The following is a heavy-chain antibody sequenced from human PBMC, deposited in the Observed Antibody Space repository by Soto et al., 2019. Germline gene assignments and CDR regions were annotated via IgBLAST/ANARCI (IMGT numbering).Heavy chain of an antibody. D-gene: IGHD3-9*01. Sequence: SVKVSCKASGGTFSSYAISWVRQAPGQGLEWMGGIIPIFGTANYAQKFQGRVTITADESTSTAYMELSSLRSEDTAVYYCARARLAVLRYFDWLPMQRPFDYSGQGPLLTVST. CDR1: GGTFSSYA. J-gene: IGHJ4*02. V-gene: IGHV1-69*13. CDR2: IIPIFGTA. CDR3: ARARLAVLRYFDWLPMQRPFDY.